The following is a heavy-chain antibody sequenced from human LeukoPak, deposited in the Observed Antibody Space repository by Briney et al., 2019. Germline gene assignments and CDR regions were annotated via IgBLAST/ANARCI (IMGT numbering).Heavy chain of an antibody. J-gene: IGHJ3*02. Sequence: PSETLSLTYTVSGGSISSYYWSWIRQPPGKGLEWIGYIYYSGSTNYNPSLKSRVTISVDTSKNQFSLKLSSVTAADTAVYYCARGRMIQLWLGVGAFDIWGQGTMVTVSS. CDR1: GGSISSYY. V-gene: IGHV4-59*01. D-gene: IGHD5-18*01. CDR3: ARGRMIQLWLGVGAFDI. CDR2: IYYSGST.